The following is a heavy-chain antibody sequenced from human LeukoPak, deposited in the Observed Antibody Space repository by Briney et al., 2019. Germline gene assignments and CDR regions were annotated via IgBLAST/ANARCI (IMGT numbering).Heavy chain of an antibody. CDR3: ARVIPGYSYGYFDY. Sequence: PGGSLRLSCVASGFNFNDHWMTWVRQAPGKGLEWVSVIYSGGSTYYADSVKGRFTISRDNSKNTLYLQMNSLRAEDTAVYYCARVIPGYSYGYFDYWGQGTLVTVSS. D-gene: IGHD5-18*01. CDR2: IYSGGST. V-gene: IGHV3-53*01. J-gene: IGHJ4*02. CDR1: GFNFNDHW.